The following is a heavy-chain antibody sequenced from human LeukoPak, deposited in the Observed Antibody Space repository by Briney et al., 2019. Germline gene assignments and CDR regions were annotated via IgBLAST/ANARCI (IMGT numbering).Heavy chain of an antibody. CDR2: ISDSGSNT. D-gene: IGHD4/OR15-4a*01. Sequence: GRSLRLSCAASGFTFSSYGMHWVRQAPGEGLEWVSSISDSGSNTYYADSVKGRFTISRDNSKNTLYLRLNSLRAEDTAVYYCGRDLYGSNDYWGRGTLVTVSS. V-gene: IGHV3-23*01. CDR3: GRDLYGSNDY. J-gene: IGHJ4*02. CDR1: GFTFSSYG.